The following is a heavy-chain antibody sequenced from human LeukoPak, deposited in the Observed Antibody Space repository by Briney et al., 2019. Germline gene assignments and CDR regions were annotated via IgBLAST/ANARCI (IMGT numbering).Heavy chain of an antibody. CDR3: ARGGAYCSGGSCYWVY. Sequence: GRSLRLSCAASGFTFSSYGMSWVRQPPGKGQDWVGNIKQDGSEKYHVDSVKGRLTISRDNANNSLYLQMNSLRAEDTAVYDCARGGAYCSGGSCYWVYWGQGTLVTVSS. CDR2: IKQDGSEK. V-gene: IGHV3-7*03. D-gene: IGHD2-15*01. CDR1: GFTFSSYG. J-gene: IGHJ4*02.